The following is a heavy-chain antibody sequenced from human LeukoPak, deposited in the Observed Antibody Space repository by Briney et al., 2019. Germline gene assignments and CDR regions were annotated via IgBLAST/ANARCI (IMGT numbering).Heavy chain of an antibody. Sequence: SQTLSLTCAISGDSVSINSDVWNWIRQSPSRGLEWLGRTYYRSKWYNDYAVSVKSRITINPDTSKNQFSLQLNSVTPEDTAVYYCARDANWGYDAFDIWGQGTMVTVSS. CDR2: TYYRSKWYN. J-gene: IGHJ3*02. CDR3: ARDANWGYDAFDI. D-gene: IGHD7-27*01. V-gene: IGHV6-1*01. CDR1: GDSVSINSDV.